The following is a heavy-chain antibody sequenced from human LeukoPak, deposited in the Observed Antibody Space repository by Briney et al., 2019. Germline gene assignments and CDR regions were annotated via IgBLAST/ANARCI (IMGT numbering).Heavy chain of an antibody. Sequence: GGSLRLSCAASGFTFSSRAMSWVRQAPGKGLEWVSAISSGGGSTYYADSVKGRFTISRDNSKNTLYLQMNSLSAEDMAVYYCAKEPYSGSQLLDYWGQGTLVTVSS. D-gene: IGHD1-26*01. CDR2: ISSGGGST. J-gene: IGHJ4*02. CDR1: GFTFSSRA. CDR3: AKEPYSGSQLLDY. V-gene: IGHV3-23*01.